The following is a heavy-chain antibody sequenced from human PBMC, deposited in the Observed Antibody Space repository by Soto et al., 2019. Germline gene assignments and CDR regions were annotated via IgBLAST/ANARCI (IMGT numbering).Heavy chain of an antibody. D-gene: IGHD2-15*01. CDR2: MNPNSGNT. Sequence: ASVKVSCKASGYTFTSYDINLVRQATGQGLEWMGWMNPNSGNTGYAQKFQGRVTMTRNTSISTAYMELSSLRSEDTAVYYCVRDGGEVVVAATDYWGQGTLVTVSS. J-gene: IGHJ4*02. V-gene: IGHV1-8*01. CDR3: VRDGGEVVVAATDY. CDR1: GYTFTSYD.